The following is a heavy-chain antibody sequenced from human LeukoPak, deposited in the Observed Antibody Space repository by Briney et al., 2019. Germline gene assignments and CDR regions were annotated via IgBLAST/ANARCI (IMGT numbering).Heavy chain of an antibody. D-gene: IGHD2-2*01. Sequence: GGSLRLSCVASGFTFSGYWMTWVRQAPGKGLEWVANIKADGSEKYYVDSVKGRFTISRDNAKNSLYLQMKSLRAEDTAVYYCANYCSSSSGSQPFDYWGQGTLVTVSS. CDR3: ANYCSSSSGSQPFDY. CDR1: GFTFSGYW. V-gene: IGHV3-7*01. J-gene: IGHJ4*02. CDR2: IKADGSEK.